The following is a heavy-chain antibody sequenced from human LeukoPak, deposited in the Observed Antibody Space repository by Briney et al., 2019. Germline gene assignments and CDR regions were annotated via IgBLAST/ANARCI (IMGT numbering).Heavy chain of an antibody. Sequence: PGGSLRLSCAASGFTFSSYWMSWVRQAPGKGLEWVANIKHDGSEKYYVDSVKGRFTISRDNSKNTLYLQMNTLRAEDTAVYYCAKDREYSYVYDAFDIWGQGTLVTVSS. V-gene: IGHV3-7*04. J-gene: IGHJ3*02. CDR2: IKHDGSEK. CDR3: AKDREYSYVYDAFDI. D-gene: IGHD3-16*01. CDR1: GFTFSSYW.